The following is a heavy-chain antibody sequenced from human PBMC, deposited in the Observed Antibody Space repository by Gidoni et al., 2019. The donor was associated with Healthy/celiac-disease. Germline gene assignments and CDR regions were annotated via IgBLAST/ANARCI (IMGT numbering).Heavy chain of an antibody. D-gene: IGHD3-3*01. J-gene: IGHJ4*02. CDR3: ARVKDITYYEY. CDR2: ISSSGSTI. V-gene: IGHV3-48*03. Sequence: EVQLVESGGGLVQPGGSLRLSCAASGFTFSSYEMNWFRQAPGKGLEGVSYISSSGSTIYYADSVKGRFTISRDNAKNSLYLKMNSLRAEDTAVYYCARVKDITYYEYWGQGTLVTVSS. CDR1: GFTFSSYE.